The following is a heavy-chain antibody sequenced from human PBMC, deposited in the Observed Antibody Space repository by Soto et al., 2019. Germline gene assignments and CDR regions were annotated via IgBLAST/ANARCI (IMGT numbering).Heavy chain of an antibody. CDR2: ISYDGSNK. CDR3: ARDRIQLWFATFDY. J-gene: IGHJ4*02. V-gene: IGHV3-30-3*01. D-gene: IGHD5-18*01. CDR1: GFTFSSYG. Sequence: QVQLVESGGGVVQPGRSLRLSCAASGFTFSSYGMHWVRQAPGKGLEWVAVISYDGSNKYYADSVKGRFTISRDNSKNTLYLQMNSLRAEDTAVYYCARDRIQLWFATFDYWGQGTLVTVSS.